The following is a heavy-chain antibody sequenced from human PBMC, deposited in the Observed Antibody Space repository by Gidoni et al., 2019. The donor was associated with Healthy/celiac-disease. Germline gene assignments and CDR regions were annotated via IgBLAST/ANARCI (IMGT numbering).Heavy chain of an antibody. J-gene: IGHJ3*02. V-gene: IGHV3-30-3*01. Sequence: QVQLVESGGGVVQPGRCLRRSCAASGFTFRSYAMHWVRRAPGKGLEWVAVISYDGSNKYYADSVKGRFTISRDNSKNTLYLQMNSLRAEDTAVYYCARDKERYCSGGSCYHAFDIWGQGTMVTVSS. CDR3: ARDKERYCSGGSCYHAFDI. CDR1: GFTFRSYA. CDR2: ISYDGSNK. D-gene: IGHD2-15*01.